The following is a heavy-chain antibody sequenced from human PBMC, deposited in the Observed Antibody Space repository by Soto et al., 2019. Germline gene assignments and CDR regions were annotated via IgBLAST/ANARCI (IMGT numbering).Heavy chain of an antibody. V-gene: IGHV4-59*01. CDR2: TYYTADT. CDR1: GVSIRSYF. J-gene: IGHJ5*01. D-gene: IGHD3-10*01. CDR3: AGSKNRGESFDC. Sequence: QVHLQESGPGLVKPSETLSLYCTVSGVSIRSYFWSWIRQPPGKGLEWIGYTYYTADTKYSPSLESRATISADPSKKQFSLRLSPVSAADTALYFCAGSKNRGESFDCWGQGALVTVSS.